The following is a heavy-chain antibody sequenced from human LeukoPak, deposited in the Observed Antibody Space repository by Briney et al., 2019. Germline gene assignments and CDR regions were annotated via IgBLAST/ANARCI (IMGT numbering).Heavy chain of an antibody. CDR2: IYYSGST. Sequence: SETLSLTCTVSGGSISSGGYYWSWIRQHPGTGLEWIGYIYYSGSTYYNPSLKSRVTISVDTSKNQFSLRLSSVTAADTAVYYCARGTAVAGTWGQGTLVTVSS. CDR1: GGSISSGGYY. CDR3: ARGTAVAGT. V-gene: IGHV4-31*03. J-gene: IGHJ5*02. D-gene: IGHD6-19*01.